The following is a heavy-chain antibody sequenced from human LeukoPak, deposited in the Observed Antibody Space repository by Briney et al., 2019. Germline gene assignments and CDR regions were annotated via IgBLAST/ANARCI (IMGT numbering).Heavy chain of an antibody. J-gene: IGHJ4*02. V-gene: IGHV1-2*02. D-gene: IGHD3-22*01. Sequence: ASVKASCKASGYTFTGYYMHWVRQAPGQGLEWMGWINPNSGGTNYAQKFQGRVTMTRDTSISTAYMELSRLRSDDTAVYYCARVPPGDYDSSGYREYYFDYWGQGTLVTVSS. CDR3: ARVPPGDYDSSGYREYYFDY. CDR2: INPNSGGT. CDR1: GYTFTGYY.